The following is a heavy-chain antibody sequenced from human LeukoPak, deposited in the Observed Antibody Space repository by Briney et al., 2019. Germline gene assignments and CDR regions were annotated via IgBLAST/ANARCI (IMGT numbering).Heavy chain of an antibody. J-gene: IGHJ4*02. CDR2: IIPIFGTA. D-gene: IGHD3-22*01. CDR1: GYTFTSYG. CDR3: AREAHYYDSSGYYFPFDY. V-gene: IGHV1-69*05. Sequence: SVKVSCKASGYTFTSYGICWVRQAPGQGLEWMGRIIPIFGTANYAQKFQGRVTITTDESTSTAYMELSSLRSEDTAVYYCAREAHYYDSSGYYFPFDYWGQGTLVTVSS.